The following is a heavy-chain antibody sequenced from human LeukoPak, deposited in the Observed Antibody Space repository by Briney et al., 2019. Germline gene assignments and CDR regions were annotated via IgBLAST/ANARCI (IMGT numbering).Heavy chain of an antibody. CDR1: GYTFTSYD. Sequence: ASVKVSCKASGYTFTSYDINLVRQATGQGLEWMGWMNPNSGNTGYAQKFQGRVTMTRNTSISTAYMELSSLRSEDTAVYYCARVKEGRASVTARRGNWFDPWGQGTLVTVSS. CDR3: ARVKEGRASVTARRGNWFDP. CDR2: MNPNSGNT. D-gene: IGHD3-16*01. J-gene: IGHJ5*02. V-gene: IGHV1-8*01.